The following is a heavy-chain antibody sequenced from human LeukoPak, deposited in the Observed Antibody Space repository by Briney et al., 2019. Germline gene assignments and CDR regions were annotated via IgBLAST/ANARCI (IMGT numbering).Heavy chain of an antibody. CDR1: GYSISSGYY. CDR3: ARLPTGYFDY. D-gene: IGHD1-1*01. CDR2: IYHSGST. V-gene: IGHV4-38-2*01. Sequence: SETLSLTCAVSGYSISSGYYWGGIRQPPGKGLEWIGSIYHSGSTYYNPSLKSRVTISVDTSKNQFSLKLSSVTAADTAVYYCARLPTGYFDYWGQGTLVTVSS. J-gene: IGHJ4*02.